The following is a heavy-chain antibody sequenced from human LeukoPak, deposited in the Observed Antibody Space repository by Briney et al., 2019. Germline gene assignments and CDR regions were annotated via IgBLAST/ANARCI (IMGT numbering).Heavy chain of an antibody. CDR3: ARHDPMDV. Sequence: SETLSRTCSVSGASISSGSYYWAWIRQPPGKGLEYLGSIYHSGTTYYNPSLKSRVTISVDTSNNQFSLKLSSVTAADTAVYYCARHDPMDVWGQGTTVTVSS. V-gene: IGHV4-39*01. J-gene: IGHJ6*02. CDR2: IYHSGTT. CDR1: GASISSGSYY.